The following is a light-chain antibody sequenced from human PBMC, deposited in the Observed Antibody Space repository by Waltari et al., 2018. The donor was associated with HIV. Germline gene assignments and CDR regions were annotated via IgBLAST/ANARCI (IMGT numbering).Light chain of an antibody. CDR1: PNDVGTYNF. CDR3: SSYTASSALEI. J-gene: IGLJ2*01. V-gene: IGLV2-14*03. CDR2: DVT. Sequence: QSALTQPASVSGSPGQWSTVSCTGTPNDVGTYNFVAWYQQHPAQAPKLVIYDVTSRPSGVSDRFSGSKSGNTASLTISGLRAEDEAHYYCSSYTASSALEIFGGGTKVTVL.